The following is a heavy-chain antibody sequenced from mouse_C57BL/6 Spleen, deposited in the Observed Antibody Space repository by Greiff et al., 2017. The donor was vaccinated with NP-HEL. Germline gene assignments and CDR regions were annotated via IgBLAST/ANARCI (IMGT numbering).Heavy chain of an antibody. V-gene: IGHV1-53*01. J-gene: IGHJ4*01. CDR2: INPSNGGT. CDR3: ERGNYGREAMDY. CDR1: GYTFTSYW. D-gene: IGHD1-1*01. Sequence: QVQLQQPGTELVKPGASVKLSCKASGYTFTSYWMHWVKQRPGQGLEWIGNINPSNGGTNYNEKFKSKATLTVDKSSSTAYMQLSSLTSEDSAVYECERGNYGREAMDYGGQGTSVTVSS.